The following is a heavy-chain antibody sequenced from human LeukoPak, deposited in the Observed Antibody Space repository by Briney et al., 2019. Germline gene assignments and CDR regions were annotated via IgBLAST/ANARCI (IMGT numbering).Heavy chain of an antibody. CDR3: AREGFGGSWKAGAFDI. CDR2: ISAYNGNT. CDR1: GYTFTSYG. J-gene: IGHJ3*02. D-gene: IGHD3-10*01. V-gene: IGHV1-18*01. Sequence: ASVKVSCKASGYTFTSYGISWVRQAPGQGLERMGWISAYNGNTNYAQKLQGRVTMTTDTSTSTAYMELRSLRSDDTAVYYCAREGFGGSWKAGAFDIWGQGTMVTVSS.